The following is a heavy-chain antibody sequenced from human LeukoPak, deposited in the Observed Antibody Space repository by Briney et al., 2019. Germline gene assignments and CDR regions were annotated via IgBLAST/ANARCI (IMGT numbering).Heavy chain of an antibody. J-gene: IGHJ4*02. Sequence: PSETLSLTCTVSGGSISSSSSYWGWIRQPPGKGLEWIVSIYYSGNTYYNPSLKSRVTMSVDTSKNQFSLKLDSVTAADTAVYFCVTRIAVAAYYFDYWGQGTLVTVSS. CDR3: VTRIAVAAYYFDY. D-gene: IGHD6-19*01. CDR1: GGSISSSSSY. CDR2: IYYSGNT. V-gene: IGHV4-39*01.